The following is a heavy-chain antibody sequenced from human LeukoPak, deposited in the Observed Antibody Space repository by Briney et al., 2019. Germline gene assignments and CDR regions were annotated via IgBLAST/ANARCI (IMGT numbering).Heavy chain of an antibody. CDR2: IIPIFVTA. V-gene: IGHV1-69*05. CDR1: GGTFSSYA. Sequence: ASVKVSCKASGGTFSSYAISWVRQAPGQGLEWMGRIIPIFVTANYAQKFQGRVTITTDESTSTAYMELSSLRSEDTAVYYCASGELLNSYWGQGTLVTFSS. D-gene: IGHD1-26*01. J-gene: IGHJ4*02. CDR3: ASGELLNSY.